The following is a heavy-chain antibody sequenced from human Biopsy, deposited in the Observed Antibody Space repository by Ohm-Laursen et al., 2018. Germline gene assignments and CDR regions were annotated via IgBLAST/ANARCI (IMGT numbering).Heavy chain of an antibody. Sequence: SLRLSCTASGFTFTTYAMTWVRQAPGKGLEWVSGISVSGSSTFQADSVKGRFTISRDSSKNTLHLQMNSLRAEDTAVYYCAKDQGYYYDRSVYYYFDYWGQGTLVTVSS. CDR1: GFTFTTYA. J-gene: IGHJ4*02. D-gene: IGHD3-22*01. CDR3: AKDQGYYYDRSVYYYFDY. CDR2: ISVSGSST. V-gene: IGHV3-23*01.